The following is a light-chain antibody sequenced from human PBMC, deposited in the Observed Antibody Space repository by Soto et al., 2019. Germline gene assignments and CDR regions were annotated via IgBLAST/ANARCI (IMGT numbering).Light chain of an antibody. CDR3: QTWGAGLTWV. CDR2: VNSDGSH. V-gene: IGLV4-69*02. J-gene: IGLJ3*02. CDR1: SGRSNYA. Sequence: QLVLTQSPSASASLGASGNLTCTLDSGRSNYAIAWHQQRPEKGPRYLMKVNSDGSHHRGDGIPDRFSGSSSGAERSLIISSLHSEDEADYYCQTWGAGLTWVFGGRTKLTVL.